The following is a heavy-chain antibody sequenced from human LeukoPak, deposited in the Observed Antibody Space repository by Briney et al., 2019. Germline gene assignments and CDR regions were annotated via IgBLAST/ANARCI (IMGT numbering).Heavy chain of an antibody. D-gene: IGHD3-10*02. V-gene: IGHV4-59*08. CDR2: IYYSGIT. Sequence: SETLSLTCTVSGGSINSYYWNWIRQPPGKGLEWIGYIYYSGITNYNPSLKSRVTMSIDTSENQFSLKPSSVTAADTAVYYCARYARVPVDWGQGTLVTVSS. CDR1: GGSINSYY. J-gene: IGHJ4*02. CDR3: ARYARVPVD.